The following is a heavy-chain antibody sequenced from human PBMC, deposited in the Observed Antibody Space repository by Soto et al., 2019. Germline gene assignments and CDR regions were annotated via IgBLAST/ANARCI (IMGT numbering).Heavy chain of an antibody. J-gene: IGHJ3*02. Sequence: EVQLLESGGGLVQPGGSLRLSCAASGFTFSSYAMSWVRQAPGKGLEWVSAISGSGGTTYYADSVKGRFTFSRDNSKNPRYLQMSSWRAEDEAVYYCAKMADGWGSAFAIWGQGTRVTVSS. D-gene: IGHD6-19*01. CDR1: GFTFSSYA. V-gene: IGHV3-23*01. CDR2: ISGSGGTT. CDR3: AKMADGWGSAFAI.